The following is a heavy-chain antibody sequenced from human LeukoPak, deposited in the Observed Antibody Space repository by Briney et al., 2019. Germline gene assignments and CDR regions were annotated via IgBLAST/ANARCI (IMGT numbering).Heavy chain of an antibody. CDR3: ARVTLGYDSRGCYPTTFDY. CDR2: IYSGGSS. Sequence: PGGSLRLSCAASGFTVSSNYMSWIRQAPGKGLEWVSLIYSGGSSYYADSVKGRFTISRDNSKNTLYLQMNSLRVEDAAVYYCARVTLGYDSRGCYPTTFDYWGQGTQVTVSS. V-gene: IGHV3-53*01. D-gene: IGHD3-22*01. CDR1: GFTVSSNY. J-gene: IGHJ4*02.